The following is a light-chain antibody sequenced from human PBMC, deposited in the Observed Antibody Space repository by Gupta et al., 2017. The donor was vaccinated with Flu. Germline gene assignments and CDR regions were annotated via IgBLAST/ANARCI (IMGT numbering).Light chain of an antibody. Sequence: YVLTQPPSVSVAPGQTARITCEGNNLGSKSVNWYQQKPGQAPVLVVYDGSDRPSGIPERFSGSHSGNTATLTISSVEAGDEADYYCQVFDSRTDHVVFGGGTRLGDL. CDR1: NLGSKS. CDR3: QVFDSRTDHVV. J-gene: IGLJ3*02. V-gene: IGLV3-21*02. CDR2: DGS.